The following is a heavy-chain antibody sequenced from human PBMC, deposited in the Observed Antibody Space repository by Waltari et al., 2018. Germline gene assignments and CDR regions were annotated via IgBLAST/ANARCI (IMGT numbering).Heavy chain of an antibody. D-gene: IGHD5-18*01. V-gene: IGHV1-69*05. J-gene: IGHJ4*02. CDR2: IIPIFGTA. CDR3: ASFPRGSGYSIDY. CDR1: GGTFSSYA. Sequence: QVQLVQSGAEVKKPGSSVKVSCKASGGTFSSYAISWVRQAPGQGLEWMGGIIPIFGTANDAQKFQGRVTITTDDSTSTAYMELSSLRSEDTAVYYCASFPRGSGYSIDYWGQGTLVTVSS.